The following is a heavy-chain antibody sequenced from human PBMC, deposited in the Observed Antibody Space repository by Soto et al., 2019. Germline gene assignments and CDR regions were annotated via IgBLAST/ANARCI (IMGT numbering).Heavy chain of an antibody. V-gene: IGHV4-59*08. CDR1: GGSISPYY. CDR3: ARLIRDASGSYRLDY. D-gene: IGHD3-10*01. J-gene: IGHJ4*02. Sequence: QVQLQESGPGRVKPSETLSLTCTASGGSISPYYWSWIRQPPGEGMEWLGYIYYSGYTNYNPFLKSRLTISVDTSKNQFSLRLSSVTAADSAVYFCARLIRDASGSYRLDYWGRGTLVTVSS. CDR2: IYYSGYT.